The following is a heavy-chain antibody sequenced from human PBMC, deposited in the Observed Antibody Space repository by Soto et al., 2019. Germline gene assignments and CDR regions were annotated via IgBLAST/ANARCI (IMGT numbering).Heavy chain of an antibody. J-gene: IGHJ4*02. CDR2: INPNSGNI. CDR1: GNAFTSYD. D-gene: IGHD3-10*01. Sequence: ASVKVSCKTSGNAFTSYDINWVRQATGHGLEWMGWINPNSGNIGYAQKFQGRVTMTRDTAIRTAYMEVSRLRSDDTAVYYCARGRASGSYYLLDYWGQGTLVTVSS. V-gene: IGHV1-8*01. CDR3: ARGRASGSYYLLDY.